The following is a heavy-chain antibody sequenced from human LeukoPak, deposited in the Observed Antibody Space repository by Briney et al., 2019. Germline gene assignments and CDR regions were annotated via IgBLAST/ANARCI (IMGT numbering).Heavy chain of an antibody. D-gene: IGHD1-26*01. CDR3: AKDSGTYAFDY. J-gene: IGHJ4*02. CDR1: GFTFSNYW. V-gene: IGHV3-7*04. CDR2: IKQDGSEI. Sequence: PGGSLRLSCAASGFTFSNYWMTWVRQAPGKGLEWVAKIKQDGSEIYYVDSVTGRFTISRDNAKNSVFLQMNSLRAEDTAVYYRAKDSGTYAFDYWGQGTLVTVSS.